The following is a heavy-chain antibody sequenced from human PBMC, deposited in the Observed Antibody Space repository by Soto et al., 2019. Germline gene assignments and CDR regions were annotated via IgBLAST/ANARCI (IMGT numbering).Heavy chain of an antibody. V-gene: IGHV3-33*01. J-gene: IGHJ4*02. Sequence: GGSLRLSCAASGFTFSSYGMHWVRQAPGKGLEWVAVIWYDGSNKYYADSVKGRFTISRDNSKNTLYLQMNSLRAEDTAVYYCARVLYSSGWYIDYWGQGTLVTVSS. CDR1: GFTFSSYG. D-gene: IGHD6-19*01. CDR3: ARVLYSSGWYIDY. CDR2: IWYDGSNK.